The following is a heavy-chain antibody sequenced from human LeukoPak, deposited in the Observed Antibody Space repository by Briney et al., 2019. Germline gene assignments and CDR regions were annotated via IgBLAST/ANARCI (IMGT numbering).Heavy chain of an antibody. CDR3: ARGAPGGAGGLLWFGELSSYYYMDV. J-gene: IGHJ6*03. CDR2: ISYDGSNK. Sequence: PGRSLRLSCAASGFTFSSYGMHWVRQAPGKGLEWVAVISYDGSNKYYADSVKGRFTISRDNYKNTLYLQMNSVRSEDTAVYYCARGAPGGAGGLLWFGELSSYYYMDVWGKGTTVTISS. D-gene: IGHD3-10*01. CDR1: GFTFSSYG. V-gene: IGHV3-30*03.